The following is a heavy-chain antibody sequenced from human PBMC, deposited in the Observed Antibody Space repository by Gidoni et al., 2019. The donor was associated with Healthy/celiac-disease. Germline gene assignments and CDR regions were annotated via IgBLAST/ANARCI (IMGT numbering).Heavy chain of an antibody. V-gene: IGHV3-30-3*01. Sequence: QVQLVESGGGVVQPGRSLRLSCAASGFTFSSYAMHWVRQAPGKGLEWVAVISYDGSNKYYADSVKGRFTISRDNSKNTLYLQMNSLRAEDTAVYYCARDISPETSNSGSSGFDYWGQGTLVTVSS. J-gene: IGHJ4*02. CDR3: ARDISPETSNSGSSGFDY. CDR1: GFTFSSYA. CDR2: ISYDGSNK. D-gene: IGHD1-26*01.